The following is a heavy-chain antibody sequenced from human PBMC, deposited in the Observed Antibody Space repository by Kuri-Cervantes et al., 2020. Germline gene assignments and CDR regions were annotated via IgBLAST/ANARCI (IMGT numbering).Heavy chain of an antibody. Sequence: ETLSLTCAASGFTFSSYWMHWVRQAPGKGLVWVSRINNDGRSTSYADSVKGRFTISRDNAKNTLYLQMNSLRAEDTAVYYCASTKRGGNAFDVWGQGTMVTVSS. D-gene: IGHD2-8*01. V-gene: IGHV3-74*01. CDR3: ASTKRGGNAFDV. CDR2: INNDGRST. J-gene: IGHJ3*01. CDR1: GFTFSSYW.